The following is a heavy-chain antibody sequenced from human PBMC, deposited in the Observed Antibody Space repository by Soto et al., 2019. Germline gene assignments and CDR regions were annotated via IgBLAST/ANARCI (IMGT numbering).Heavy chain of an antibody. J-gene: IGHJ6*02. Sequence: PGGSLRLSCAASGFTFSSYSMNWVRQAPGKGLEWVSYISSSSSTIYYADSVKGRFTISRDNAKNSLYLQMNSLRDEDTALYYCARDLDCSSTSCYFRRLLRNYGMDVWGQGTTVTVSS. CDR2: ISSSSSTI. D-gene: IGHD2-2*01. CDR3: ARDLDCSSTSCYFRRLLRNYGMDV. V-gene: IGHV3-48*02. CDR1: GFTFSSYS.